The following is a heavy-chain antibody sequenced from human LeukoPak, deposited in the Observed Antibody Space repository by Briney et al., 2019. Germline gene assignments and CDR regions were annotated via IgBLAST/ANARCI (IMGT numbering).Heavy chain of an antibody. J-gene: IGHJ3*02. CDR1: GFTFSNYG. CDR2: ISYDGSNK. CDR3: AIQIDAFDI. D-gene: IGHD1-1*01. V-gene: IGHV3-30*03. Sequence: GGSLRLSCAASGFTFSNYGMHWVRQAPGKGLEWVVVISYDGSNKYYADSVKGRFTISRDNSKNTLYLQMNSLRAEDTAVYYCAIQIDAFDIWGRGTMVTVSS.